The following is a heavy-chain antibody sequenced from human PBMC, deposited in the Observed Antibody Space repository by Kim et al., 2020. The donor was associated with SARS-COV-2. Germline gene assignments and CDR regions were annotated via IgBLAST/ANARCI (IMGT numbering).Heavy chain of an antibody. Sequence: SETLSLTCTVSGGSISSGGYYWSWIRQHPGKGLEWIGYIYYSGSTYYNPSLKSRVTISVDTSKNQFSLKLSSVTAADTAVYYCASLGTGIAVAGTSYYYYGMDVWGQGTTVTVSS. D-gene: IGHD6-19*01. CDR2: IYYSGST. CDR1: GGSISSGGYY. CDR3: ASLGTGIAVAGTSYYYYGMDV. V-gene: IGHV4-31*03. J-gene: IGHJ6*02.